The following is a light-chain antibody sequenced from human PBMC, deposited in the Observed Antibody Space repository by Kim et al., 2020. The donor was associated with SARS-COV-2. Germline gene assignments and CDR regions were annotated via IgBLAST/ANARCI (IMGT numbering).Light chain of an antibody. Sequence: GQRVTISCSGVSSNIGTNTVNWYQQLPGAAPTLLIFRNDQRPSGVPDRFSASKSGTSASLAIRGLQSEDEGDYYCAAWDDSLSGPVFGGGTRVAVL. CDR3: AAWDDSLSGPV. CDR1: SSNIGTNT. V-gene: IGLV1-44*01. CDR2: RND. J-gene: IGLJ3*02.